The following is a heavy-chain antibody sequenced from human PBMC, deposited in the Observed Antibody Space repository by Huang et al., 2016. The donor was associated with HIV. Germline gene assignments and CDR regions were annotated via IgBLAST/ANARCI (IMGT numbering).Heavy chain of an antibody. V-gene: IGHV3-30-3*01. CDR1: GFTFSNYA. CDR2: ISNEGSTK. J-gene: IGHJ4*02. Sequence: QVQLVESGGGVVQPGTSLRLSCAASGFTFSNYAMNWVRQAPGKGLEWVAVISNEGSTKDYADSVKGRFTISRDKSKNTVYLQMNSLRAEDTAVYYCARSEPSRYYFDYWGQGTLVTVSS. CDR3: ARSEPSRYYFDY.